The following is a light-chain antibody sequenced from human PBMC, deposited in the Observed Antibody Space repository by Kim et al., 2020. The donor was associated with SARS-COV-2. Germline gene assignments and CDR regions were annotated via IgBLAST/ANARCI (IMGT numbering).Light chain of an antibody. V-gene: IGKV1-39*01. CDR3: QQTYSAPRT. CDR1: QDISRY. J-gene: IGKJ1*01. CDR2: TAS. Sequence: DIQMIQSPSSLSATVGDRVTITCRASQDISRYLNWYQQKPGKAPKLLIYTASSLQSGVPSRFTGSGSETDFTLTISSLQPEDFAAYYCQQTYSAPRTFGQGTKVDIK.